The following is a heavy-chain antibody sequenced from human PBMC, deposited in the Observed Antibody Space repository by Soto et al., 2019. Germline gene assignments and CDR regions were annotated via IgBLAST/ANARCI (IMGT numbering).Heavy chain of an antibody. CDR2: IYHSGTT. CDR3: ARAPFSGSSPFDY. Sequence: PSETLSLTCTVSGGSMTGADYHWSWVRQPPGKGLEWIGYIYHSGTTNYNLSLRGRVTISIDTSKNQFSLKLTSVTAADTAVYYCARAPFSGSSPFDYWGHGALVTVS. V-gene: IGHV4-30-4*01. J-gene: IGHJ4*01. D-gene: IGHD1-26*01. CDR1: GGSMTGADYH.